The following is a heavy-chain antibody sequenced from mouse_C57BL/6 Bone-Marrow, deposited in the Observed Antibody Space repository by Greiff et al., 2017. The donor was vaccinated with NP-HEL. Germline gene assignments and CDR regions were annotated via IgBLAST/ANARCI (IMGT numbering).Heavy chain of an antibody. J-gene: IGHJ1*03. V-gene: IGHV1-85*01. CDR2: IYPRDGST. CDR3: ARPSYYSTSYWYFDV. CDR1: GYTFTSYD. Sequence: LVESGPELVKPGASVKLSCKASGYTFTSYDINWVKQRPGQGLEWIGWIYPRDGSTKYNEKFKGKATLTVDTSSSTAYMELHSLTSEDSAVYFCARPSYYSTSYWYFDVWGTGTTVTVSS. D-gene: IGHD2-5*01.